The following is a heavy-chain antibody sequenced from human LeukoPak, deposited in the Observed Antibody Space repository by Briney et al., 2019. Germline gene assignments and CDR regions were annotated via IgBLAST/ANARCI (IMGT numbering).Heavy chain of an antibody. J-gene: IGHJ3*02. CDR1: GGSISSYY. Sequence: SETLSLTCTVSGGSISSYYWSWIRQPPGKGLEWIGYIYYSGSTNYNPSLKSRVTISVDTSKNQFSLKLSSVTAADTAVYYCARDPYSSSWYGIGAFDIWGQGTMVTVSS. V-gene: IGHV4-59*12. CDR3: ARDPYSSSWYGIGAFDI. CDR2: IYYSGST. D-gene: IGHD6-13*01.